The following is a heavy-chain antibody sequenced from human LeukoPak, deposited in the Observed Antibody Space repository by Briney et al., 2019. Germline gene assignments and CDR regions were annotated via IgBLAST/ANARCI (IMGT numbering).Heavy chain of an antibody. CDR2: ISSNGGST. Sequence: GGSLRLSCSASGFTFSSYAMHWVRQAPGKGLEYVSAISSNGGSTYYADSVKGRFTISRGNSKNTLYLQMSSLRAEDTAVYYCVKGEYSSSSSFCYWGQGTLVTVSS. J-gene: IGHJ4*02. CDR1: GFTFSSYA. CDR3: VKGEYSSSSSFCY. D-gene: IGHD6-6*01. V-gene: IGHV3-64D*06.